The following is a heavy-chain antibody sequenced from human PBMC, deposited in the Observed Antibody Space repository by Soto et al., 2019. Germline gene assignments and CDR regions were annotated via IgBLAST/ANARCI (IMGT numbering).Heavy chain of an antibody. Sequence: PGGSLRLSCGASGFTFSSFGMHWVRQAPDKGLEWVSLIWYDGSKKSYGDSVKGRFTISRDNSRNTVYLQMDSLRADDTAVYYCARDASYYSLWSGYYPSRNGMDVWGQGTTVTVSS. J-gene: IGHJ6*02. CDR2: IWYDGSKK. D-gene: IGHD3-3*01. CDR1: GFTFSSFG. V-gene: IGHV3-33*01. CDR3: ARDASYYSLWSGYYPSRNGMDV.